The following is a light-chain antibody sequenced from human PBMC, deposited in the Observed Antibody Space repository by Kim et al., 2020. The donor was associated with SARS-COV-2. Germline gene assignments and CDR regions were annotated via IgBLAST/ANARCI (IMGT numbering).Light chain of an antibody. J-gene: IGLJ2*01. CDR1: SSNIGAGFD. V-gene: IGLV1-40*01. CDR3: QSYDNSLSASNVV. CDR2: DSI. Sequence: VTISCSGSSSNIGAGFDVHWYQQVPGRAPKLLIFDSINRPSGGPDRFSGSRSGTSVSLAITGVTAEDEGDYYCQSYDNSLSASNVVFGRGTKVTVL.